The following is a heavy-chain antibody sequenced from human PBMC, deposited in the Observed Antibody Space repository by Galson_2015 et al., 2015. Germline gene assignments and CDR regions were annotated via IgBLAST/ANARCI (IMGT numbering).Heavy chain of an antibody. V-gene: IGHV4-39*01. D-gene: IGHD1-1*01. CDR3: ARGGNDPEGWFDP. J-gene: IGHJ5*02. CDR2: IYYSGST. CDR1: GGSISSSSYY. Sequence: ETLSLTCTVSGGSISSSSYYWGWIRQPPGKGLEWIGSIYYSGSTYYNPSLKSRVTISVDTSKNQFSLKLSSVTAADTAVYYCARGGNDPEGWFDPWGQGTLVTVSA.